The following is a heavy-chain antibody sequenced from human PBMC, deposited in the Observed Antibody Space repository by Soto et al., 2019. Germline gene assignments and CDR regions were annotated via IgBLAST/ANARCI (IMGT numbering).Heavy chain of an antibody. J-gene: IGHJ4*02. D-gene: IGHD6-19*01. V-gene: IGHV3-48*03. CDR3: APYGYNGGWSGY. CDR2: ISSGGSTI. Sequence: GGSLRLSCAASGFTFSSFEMHWVRQAPGKGLEWVSYISSGGSTIYHADSVKGRFTISRDNAKNSLYLQMNSLRAEDTAVYYYAPYGYNGGWSGYWGQGTLVTVSS. CDR1: GFTFSSFE.